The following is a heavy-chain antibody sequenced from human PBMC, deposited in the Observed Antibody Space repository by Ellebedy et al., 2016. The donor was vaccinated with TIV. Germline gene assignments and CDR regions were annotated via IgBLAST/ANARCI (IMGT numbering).Heavy chain of an antibody. CDR2: INPNSGGT. V-gene: IGHV1-2*04. Sequence: AASVTVSCKASGYTFTGYYMHWVRQAPGQGLEWMGWINPNSGGTNYAQKFQGWVTMTRDTSISTAYMELSRLRFDDTAVYYCARDGGSYSDFDYWGQGTLVTVSS. J-gene: IGHJ4*02. CDR1: GYTFTGYY. D-gene: IGHD1-26*01. CDR3: ARDGGSYSDFDY.